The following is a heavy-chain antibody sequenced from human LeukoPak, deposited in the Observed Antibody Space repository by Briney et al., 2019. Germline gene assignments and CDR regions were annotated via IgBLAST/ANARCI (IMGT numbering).Heavy chain of an antibody. CDR1: GGSISSSSYN. CDR3: ARPPGIAAAWFDP. V-gene: IGHV4-39*01. J-gene: IGHJ5*02. CDR2: FDNSGST. Sequence: SETLSLTCTVSGGSISSSSYNWGWIRQPPGKGLEWIGSFDNSGSTYYNPSLKSRVTISVDTSKDQFSLKLTSVTAADTAVYYCARPPGIAAAWFDPWGQGTLVTVSS. D-gene: IGHD6-13*01.